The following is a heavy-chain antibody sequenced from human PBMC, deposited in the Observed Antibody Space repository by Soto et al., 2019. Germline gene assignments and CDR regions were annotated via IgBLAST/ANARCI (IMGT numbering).Heavy chain of an antibody. D-gene: IGHD6-13*01. J-gene: IGHJ4*02. V-gene: IGHV4-39*02. CDR3: ARPGGSGWFYFDS. CDR2: IYYSGST. CDR1: GESISGTIYY. Sequence: ASETLSLTCIVSGESISGTIYYWGWIRQPPGKGLEWIGSIYYSGSTYYNPSLKGRVTISVDTSKNHFSLKLTSVTAADTAVYYCARPGGSGWFYFDSWGQGSQVTVSS.